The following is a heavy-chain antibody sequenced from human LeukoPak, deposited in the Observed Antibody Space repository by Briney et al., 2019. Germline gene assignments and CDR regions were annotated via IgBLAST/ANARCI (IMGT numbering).Heavy chain of an antibody. J-gene: IGHJ2*01. CDR3: AKGYYGDYPYWYFDL. CDR1: GFTLSSHA. V-gene: IGHV3-23*01. CDR2: MRDSGGST. Sequence: GGSLRLSCAASGFTLSSHAMSWVRQAPGKGLEWVSTMRDSGGSTYYVDSVKGRFTISRDNSKNTLYLQMNSLRAEDTAVYYCAKGYYGDYPYWYFDLWGRGTLVTVSS. D-gene: IGHD4-17*01.